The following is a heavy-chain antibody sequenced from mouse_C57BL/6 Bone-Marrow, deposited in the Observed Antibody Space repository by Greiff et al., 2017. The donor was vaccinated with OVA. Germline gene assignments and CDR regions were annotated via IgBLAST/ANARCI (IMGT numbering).Heavy chain of an antibody. CDR1: GYTFTDYE. J-gene: IGHJ2*01. D-gene: IGHD2-1*01. V-gene: IGHV1-15*01. CDR2: IDPETGGT. Sequence: VQLQQSGAELVRPGASVTLSCKASGYTFTDYEMHWVKQTPVHGLEWIGAIDPETGGTAYNQKFKGKAILTADKSSSTAYMELHSLTSEYAAVNYCTHLLYDYWGQGTTLTVSS. CDR3: THLLYDY.